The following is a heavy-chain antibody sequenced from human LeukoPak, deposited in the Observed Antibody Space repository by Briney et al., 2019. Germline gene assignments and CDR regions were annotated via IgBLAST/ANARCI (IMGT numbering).Heavy chain of an antibody. CDR3: ARDSGQHLGYDWSH. V-gene: IGHV4-39*07. Sequence: AETLSLTCTVSGGSISSSTSYWGWGRQPRGKGVECNVSIYATGSTYYQSSLKRRVTISIDTSNNQFSLKLTSVTAADTAVYYCARDSGQHLGYDWSHWGRGTLVTVSS. CDR2: IYATGST. J-gene: IGHJ4*02. D-gene: IGHD5-12*01. CDR1: GGSISSSTSY.